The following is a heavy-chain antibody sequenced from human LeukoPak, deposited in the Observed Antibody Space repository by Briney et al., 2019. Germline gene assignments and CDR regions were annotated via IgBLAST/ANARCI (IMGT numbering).Heavy chain of an antibody. Sequence: PSETLSLTCDVSGDSMSSSRFSWSWLRQPPGKGLEWIWYSYHGGSTHYNPSLQSRVTISVDRSKKQFSLNLHSVTAADTAVYYCARMVVDVTRWFDPWGQGTLVTVSS. CDR1: GDSMSSSRFS. D-gene: IGHD2-15*01. CDR3: ARMVVDVTRWFDP. J-gene: IGHJ5*02. V-gene: IGHV4-30-2*01. CDR2: SYHGGST.